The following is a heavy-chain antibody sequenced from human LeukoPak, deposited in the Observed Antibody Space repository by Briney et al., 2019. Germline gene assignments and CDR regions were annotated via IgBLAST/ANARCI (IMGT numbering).Heavy chain of an antibody. V-gene: IGHV1-69*05. CDR3: ASGDYYDSSGYYYGYFDY. CDR2: IIPIFGTA. J-gene: IGHJ4*02. D-gene: IGHD3-22*01. CDR1: GGTFSSYA. Sequence: VASVKVSCKASGGTFSSYAISWVRQAPGQGLEWMGGIIPIFGTANYAQKFQGRVTITTDESTSTAYMELSSLRSEDTAVYYCASGDYYDSSGYYYGYFDYWGQGTLVTVSS.